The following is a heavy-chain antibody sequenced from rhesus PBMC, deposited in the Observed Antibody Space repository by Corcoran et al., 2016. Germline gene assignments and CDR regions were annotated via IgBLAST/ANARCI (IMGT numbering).Heavy chain of an antibody. V-gene: IGHV4-106*01. D-gene: IGHD6-25*01. CDR3: ARDPYSGSWKREIFDY. Sequence: QVQLQESGPGVVKPSETLSLTCAVSGGSISGYYLLSWIRQPPEKGLEWIGYIYGGRGSTSYNPSLKYRVIISIDSSKNQFSLKLSSVTAADTAVYYCARDPYSGSWKREIFDYWGQGVLVTVSS. CDR1: GGSISGYYL. J-gene: IGHJ4*01. CDR2: IYGGRGST.